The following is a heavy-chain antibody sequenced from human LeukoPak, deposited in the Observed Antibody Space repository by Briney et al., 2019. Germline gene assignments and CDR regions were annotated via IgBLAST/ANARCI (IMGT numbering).Heavy chain of an antibody. CDR3: ARDPPEDEWNSLDS. CDR1: GGSVNGYY. V-gene: IGHV4-59*02. D-gene: IGHD1-7*01. CDR2: IHYSGLT. J-gene: IGHJ4*02. Sequence: PSETLSLTCTVSGGSVNGYYWNWIRQAPGKGLEWIGFIHYSGLTVYSPSLQSRVSMSVDTSRNQCSLDLSSVTAADTALYYCARDPPEDEWNSLDSWGQGILVTVSS.